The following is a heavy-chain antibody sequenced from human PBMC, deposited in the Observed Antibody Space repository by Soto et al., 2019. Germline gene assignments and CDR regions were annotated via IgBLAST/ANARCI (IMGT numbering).Heavy chain of an antibody. CDR2: VSGNGATT. CDR3: AKKYYYYDTSGYSEYFQH. J-gene: IGHJ1*01. CDR1: GFTFTSFA. V-gene: IGHV3-23*01. D-gene: IGHD3-22*01. Sequence: GSLLRPCTASGFTFTSFAMSWVRQAPGKGLEWVAAVSGNGATTHYADSVKGRFTVSRDNSRNTVYLQLNSLRAEDTAVFYCAKKYYYYDTSGYSEYFQHWGQGTLVTVSS.